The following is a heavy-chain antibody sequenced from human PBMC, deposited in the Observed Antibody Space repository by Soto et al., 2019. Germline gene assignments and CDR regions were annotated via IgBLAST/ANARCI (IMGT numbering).Heavy chain of an antibody. CDR2: IYYSGST. CDR3: ARGPSSDP. J-gene: IGHJ5*02. V-gene: IGHV4-59*02. Sequence: SETLSLTCTVSGASVSHGYWSWIRRPPGKGLEWIGYIYYSGSTNYNPSLKSRVTISVDTSKNQFSLKLSSVTAADTAVYYCARGPSSDPWGQGTLVTVSS. CDR1: GASVSHGY.